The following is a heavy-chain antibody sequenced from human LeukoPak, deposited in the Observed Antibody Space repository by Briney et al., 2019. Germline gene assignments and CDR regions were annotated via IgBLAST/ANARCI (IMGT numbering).Heavy chain of an antibody. Sequence: GASVKVSCKASGYTFTSYYMHWVRQAPGQGLEWMGIINPNSGGTNYAQKFQGRVTMTRDTSISTAYMELSRLRSDDTAVYYCARDHGTGYSSSWYDYWGQGTLVTVSS. V-gene: IGHV1-2*02. CDR2: INPNSGGT. CDR1: GYTFTSYY. CDR3: ARDHGTGYSSSWYDY. J-gene: IGHJ4*02. D-gene: IGHD6-13*01.